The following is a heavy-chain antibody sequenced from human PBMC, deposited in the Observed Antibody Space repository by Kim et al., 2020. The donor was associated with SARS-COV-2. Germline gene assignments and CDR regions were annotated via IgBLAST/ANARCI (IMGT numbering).Heavy chain of an antibody. CDR1: GFTFSSYG. J-gene: IGHJ4*02. CDR2: ISYDGSNK. D-gene: IGHD3-16*01. V-gene: IGHV3-30*18. CDR3: AKGGVTPKYFDY. Sequence: GGSMRLSCAASGFTFSSYGMHWVRQAPGKGLEWVAVISYDGSNKYYADSVKGRFTISRDNSKNTLYLQMNSLRAEDTAVYYCAKGGVTPKYFDYWGQGTL.